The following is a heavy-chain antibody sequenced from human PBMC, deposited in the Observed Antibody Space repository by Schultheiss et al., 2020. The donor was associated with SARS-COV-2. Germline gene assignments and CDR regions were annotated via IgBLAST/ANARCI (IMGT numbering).Heavy chain of an antibody. CDR1: GGSISSYY. J-gene: IGHJ4*02. V-gene: IGHV4-59*01. Sequence: SETLSLTCTVSGGSISSYYWSWIRQPPGKGLEWIGYIYYSGSTNYNPSLKSRVTISVDTSKNQFSLKLSSVTAADTAVYYCARDHGYNFDYWGQGTLVTVSS. CDR2: IYYSGST. CDR3: ARDHGYNFDY. D-gene: IGHD1-1*01.